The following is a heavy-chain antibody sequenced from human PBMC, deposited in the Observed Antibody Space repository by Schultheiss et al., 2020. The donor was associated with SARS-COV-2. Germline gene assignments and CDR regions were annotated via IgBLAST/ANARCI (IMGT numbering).Heavy chain of an antibody. V-gene: IGHV1-69*04. CDR2: IIPILGIA. Sequence: SVKVSCKASGYTFTGYYMHWVRQAPGQGLRWMGRIIPILGIANYAQKFQGRVTITADKSTSTAYMELSSLRSEDTAVYYCARGITLMGIVVAEIEYFQHWGQGTLVTVSS. D-gene: IGHD2-2*01. CDR3: ARGITLMGIVVAEIEYFQH. J-gene: IGHJ1*01. CDR1: GYTFTGYY.